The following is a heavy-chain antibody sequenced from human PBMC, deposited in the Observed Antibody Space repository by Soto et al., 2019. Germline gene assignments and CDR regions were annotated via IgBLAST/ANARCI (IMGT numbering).Heavy chain of an antibody. D-gene: IGHD1-1*01. J-gene: IGHJ4*02. CDR1: GYTFTSYG. CDR2: ISARNGDT. V-gene: IGHV1-18*01. CDR3: ARGRYGDY. Sequence: QVHLVQSGAEVKKPGASVKVSCKDSGYTFTSYGITWVRQAPGQGLEWMGWISARNGDTDYAQKLQGRVTVTRDTSTSTAYMELRSLRSDDTAVYYCARGRYGDYWGQGALVTVSS.